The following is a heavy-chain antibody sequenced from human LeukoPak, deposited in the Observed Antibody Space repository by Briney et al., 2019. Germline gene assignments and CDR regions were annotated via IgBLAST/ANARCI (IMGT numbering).Heavy chain of an antibody. D-gene: IGHD6-13*01. Sequence: GGSLRLSCAVSGFTFSSYWMGWVRQAPGKGLEWVANIKQDGSEKYYVDSVKGRFTISRANAKNSLYLQMNSLRVEDTAVYYCARGGGIAAAVTIDYWGQGTLVTVSS. CDR3: ARGGGIAAAVTIDY. J-gene: IGHJ4*02. V-gene: IGHV3-7*01. CDR2: IKQDGSEK. CDR1: GFTFSSYW.